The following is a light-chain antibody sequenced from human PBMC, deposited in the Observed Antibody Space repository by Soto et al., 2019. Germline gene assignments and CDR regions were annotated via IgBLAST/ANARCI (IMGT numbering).Light chain of an antibody. CDR1: QSISSW. CDR3: QQYNSYR. CDR2: DAS. Sequence: IQLTQSTSSLSASVGDRVTITCRASQSISSWLAWYQQKPGKAPKLLIYDASSLESGVPSRFSGSGSGTEFTLTISSLQPDDFATYYCQQYNSYRFGQGTKVDI. V-gene: IGKV1-5*01. J-gene: IGKJ1*01.